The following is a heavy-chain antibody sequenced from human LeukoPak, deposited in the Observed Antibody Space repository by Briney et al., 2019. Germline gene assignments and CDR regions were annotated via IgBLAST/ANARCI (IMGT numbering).Heavy chain of an antibody. CDR1: GGSFSGYY. V-gene: IGHV4-34*01. Sequence: PSETLSLTCAVYGGSFSGYYWSWIRQPPGKGLEWIGEINHSGSTNYNPSLKSRVTISVDTSKNQFSLKLSSVTAADTAVYYCARPPHYWGQGTLITVSS. CDR3: ARPPHY. CDR2: INHSGST. J-gene: IGHJ4*02.